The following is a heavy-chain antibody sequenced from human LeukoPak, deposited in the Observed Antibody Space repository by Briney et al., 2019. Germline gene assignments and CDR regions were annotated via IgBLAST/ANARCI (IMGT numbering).Heavy chain of an antibody. CDR3: AREYCSSTSCYIARYYYGSGTFDY. CDR2: ISAYNGNT. Sequence: ASVKVSCKGSGYTFTKYAISWVRQAPGQGLEWMGWISAYNGNTNYAQKLQGRVTMTTDTSTSTAYMELRSLRSDDTAVYYCAREYCSSTSCYIARYYYGSGTFDYWGQGTLVTVSS. V-gene: IGHV1-18*01. CDR1: GYTFTKYA. D-gene: IGHD2-2*01. J-gene: IGHJ4*02.